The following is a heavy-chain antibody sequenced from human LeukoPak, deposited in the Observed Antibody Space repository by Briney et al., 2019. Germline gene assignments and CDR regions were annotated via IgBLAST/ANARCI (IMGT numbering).Heavy chain of an antibody. CDR2: ISSNGDKT. V-gene: IGHV3-64D*06. Sequence: PGGSLRLSCSVSGFTFSTYVMHWVPQAPGKGLEYVSAISSNGDKTYYADSVKRRFTISRDNSKNTLYLQMSSLRADDSAVYYCVRGTGYWGQGTLVTVSS. CDR1: GFTFSTYV. J-gene: IGHJ4*02. CDR3: VRGTGY.